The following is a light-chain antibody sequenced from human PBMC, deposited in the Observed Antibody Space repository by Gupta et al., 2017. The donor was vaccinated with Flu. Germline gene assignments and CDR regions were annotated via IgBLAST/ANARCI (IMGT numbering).Light chain of an antibody. CDR2: AAS. Sequence: DIQMTQSPSSLSASVGDRVTITSRASQSISSYLNWYQQKPGKAPKLLIYAASRVKSGVPSRFSGSGSGTDFTLTINRRQPEDFANYYCQQRDSTPYNFGQGTKMEIK. CDR1: QSISSY. J-gene: IGKJ2*01. V-gene: IGKV1-39*01. CDR3: QQRDSTPYN.